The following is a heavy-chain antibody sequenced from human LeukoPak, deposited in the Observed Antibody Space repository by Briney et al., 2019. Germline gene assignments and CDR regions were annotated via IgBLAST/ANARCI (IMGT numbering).Heavy chain of an antibody. CDR2: IRSKAYGGTT. D-gene: IGHD3-9*01. CDR1: GFTFGDYA. CDR3: TRMAVEGDFDWRYSLDY. J-gene: IGHJ4*02. V-gene: IGHV3-49*04. Sequence: GGSLRLSCTASGFTFGDYAMSWVRQAPGKGLEWVGFIRSKAYGGTTEYAASVKGRFTISRDDSKSIAYLQMNSLKTEDTAVYYCTRMAVEGDFDWRYSLDYWGQGTLVTASS.